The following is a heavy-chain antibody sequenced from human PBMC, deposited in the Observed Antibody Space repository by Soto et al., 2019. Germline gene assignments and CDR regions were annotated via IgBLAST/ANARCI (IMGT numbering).Heavy chain of an antibody. J-gene: IGHJ3*02. V-gene: IGHV1-46*01. CDR2: INPSGGST. Sequence: ASVKVSCEASGYTFTSYYMHWVRQAPGQGLEWMGIINPSGGSTSYAQKFQGRVTMTRDTSTSTVYMELSSLRSEDTAVYYCARDSVGALPMSDAFDIWGQGTMVTVSS. D-gene: IGHD3-22*01. CDR3: ARDSVGALPMSDAFDI. CDR1: GYTFTSYY.